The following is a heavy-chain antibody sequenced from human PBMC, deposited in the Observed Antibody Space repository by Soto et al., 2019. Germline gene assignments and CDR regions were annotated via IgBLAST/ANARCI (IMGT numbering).Heavy chain of an antibody. J-gene: IGHJ3*02. CDR2: IYWDDDK. V-gene: IGHV2-5*02. Sequence: SGPTLVKPTQTLTLTCTFSGFSLSTSGVGVGWIRQPPGKALEWLALIYWDDDKRYSPSLKSRLTITKDTSKNQVVLTMTNMDPVDTATYYCAHDNLAHSSSSPFDIWGQGTMVTVSS. CDR3: AHDNLAHSSSSPFDI. CDR1: GFSLSTSGVG. D-gene: IGHD6-6*01.